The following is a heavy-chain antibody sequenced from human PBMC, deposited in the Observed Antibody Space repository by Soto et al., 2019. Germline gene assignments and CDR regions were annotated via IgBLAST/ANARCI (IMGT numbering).Heavy chain of an antibody. V-gene: IGHV3-9*01. CDR1: GFIFDDYA. CDR2: ISWDSSDV. Sequence: EVQLVESGGGLIHPGRSLRLFCAASGFIFDDYAMQWVRQAPGKGLEWVSGISWDSSDVAYADSVKGRFTISRDSVRNSLYLQMNSLRPEDTALYYCVKDSVAGTGRTFYYFDHWGQGTLVTVSS. J-gene: IGHJ4*02. D-gene: IGHD6-19*01. CDR3: VKDSVAGTGRTFYYFDH.